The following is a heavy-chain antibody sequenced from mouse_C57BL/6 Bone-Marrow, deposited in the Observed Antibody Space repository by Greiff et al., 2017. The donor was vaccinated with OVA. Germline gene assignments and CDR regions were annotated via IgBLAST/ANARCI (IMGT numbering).Heavy chain of an antibody. Sequence: QVQLQQSGPELVKPGASVKISCKASGYAFRSSWMNWVKQRPGKGLEWIGRIYPGDGDTNYNGKFKGKATLTADKSSRTAYMQLSSLTSEDSAVYFCARGGYYYGSSLDYWGQGTTLTVSS. D-gene: IGHD1-1*01. CDR3: ARGGYYYGSSLDY. V-gene: IGHV1-82*01. CDR2: IYPGDGDT. J-gene: IGHJ2*01. CDR1: GYAFRSSW.